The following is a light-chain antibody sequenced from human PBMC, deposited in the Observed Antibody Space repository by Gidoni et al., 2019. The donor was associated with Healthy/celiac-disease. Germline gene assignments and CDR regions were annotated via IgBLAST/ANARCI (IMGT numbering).Light chain of an antibody. CDR1: QDISNY. CDR3: QQYDNLHWT. V-gene: IGKV1-33*01. CDR2: DES. Sequence: DIQMTQSPSSLSASVGDRVTITCQASQDISNYLNWYQQNPGKAPKLLIYDESNLETGVPSRFSGSGSGTDFTFTISSLQPEDIATYYCQQYDNLHWTFGQGTKVEIK. J-gene: IGKJ1*01.